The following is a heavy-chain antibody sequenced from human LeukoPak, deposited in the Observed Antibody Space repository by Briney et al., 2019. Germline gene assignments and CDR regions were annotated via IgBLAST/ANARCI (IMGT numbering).Heavy chain of an antibody. J-gene: IGHJ5*02. CDR1: GGSISSSSYY. D-gene: IGHD3-10*01. CDR2: IYYSGST. CDR3: ARGIYGSGRDWFDP. V-gene: IGHV4-39*07. Sequence: SETLSLTCTVSGGSISSSSYYWGWIRQPPGKGLEWIGSIYYSGSTYYNPSLKSRVTISVDTSKNQFSLKLSSVTAADTAVYYCARGIYGSGRDWFDPWGQGTLVTVSS.